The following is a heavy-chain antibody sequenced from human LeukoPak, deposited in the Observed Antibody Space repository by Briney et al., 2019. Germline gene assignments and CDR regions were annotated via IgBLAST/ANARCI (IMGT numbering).Heavy chain of an antibody. D-gene: IGHD2-2*01. Sequence: GASVKVSCKASGYTFTSYDINWVRQATGQGLEWMGWMNPNSGNTGDAQKFRGRVTMTRNTSISTAYMELSSLRSEDTAVYYCARGCSSTSCYELYFDYWGQGTLVTVSS. CDR2: MNPNSGNT. CDR1: GYTFTSYD. V-gene: IGHV1-8*01. J-gene: IGHJ4*02. CDR3: ARGCSSTSCYELYFDY.